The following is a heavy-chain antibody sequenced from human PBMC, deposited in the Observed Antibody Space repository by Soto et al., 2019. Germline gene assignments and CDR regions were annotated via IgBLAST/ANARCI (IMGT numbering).Heavy chain of an antibody. J-gene: IGHJ4*02. D-gene: IGHD6-19*01. CDR3: AKASGYSSGWYSEIYFDY. V-gene: IGHV3-23*01. CDR2: ISGSGGST. Sequence: GGSLRLSCAASGFTFSSYAMSWVRQAPGKGLEWVSAISGSGGSTYYADSVKGRFTISRDNSKNTLYLQMNSLRAEDTAVYYCAKASGYSSGWYSEIYFDYRCQGTLVTVSS. CDR1: GFTFSSYA.